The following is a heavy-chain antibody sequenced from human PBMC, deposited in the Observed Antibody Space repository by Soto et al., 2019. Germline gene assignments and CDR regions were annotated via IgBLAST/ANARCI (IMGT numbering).Heavy chain of an antibody. V-gene: IGHV4-34*01. CDR1: GGSFSGYY. J-gene: IGHJ4*02. CDR3: ATAYYNFWSGFSQKYYFDF. Sequence: PSETLSLTCAFYGGSFSGYYWNWIRQPPGKGLEWIGDINHSGSTNYNPSLKSRFTISLDTSKNQFSLRLSSVTAADTAVYYCATAYYNFWSGFSQKYYFDFWGQGTLVTVSS. D-gene: IGHD3-3*01. CDR2: INHSGST.